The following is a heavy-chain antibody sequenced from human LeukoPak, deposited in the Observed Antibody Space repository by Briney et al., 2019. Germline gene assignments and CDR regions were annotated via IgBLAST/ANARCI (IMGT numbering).Heavy chain of an antibody. CDR3: ASSTTVTEYYYHGMDV. J-gene: IGHJ6*02. Sequence: ASVKVSCKASGYTFTSYGISWVRQAPGQGLEWMGWISAYNGNTNYAQKLQGRVTMTTDTSTSTAYMELRSLRSDDTAVYYCASSTTVTEYYYHGMDVWGQGTTVTVSS. D-gene: IGHD4-17*01. V-gene: IGHV1-18*01. CDR1: GYTFTSYG. CDR2: ISAYNGNT.